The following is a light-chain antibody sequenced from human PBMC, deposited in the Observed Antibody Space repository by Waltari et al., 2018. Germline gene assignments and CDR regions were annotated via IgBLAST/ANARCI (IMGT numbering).Light chain of an antibody. CDR1: SSDVGAYNF. Sequence: QSALTQPASVSGSPGQSITISCTGTSSDVGAYNFVSWYQQHPGKAPKVMIYDVSNRPSVLSNRFSGSKSGNTASRTISGLQAEDEADYYCSSYTTSSTLRYVFGTGTKVTVL. J-gene: IGLJ1*01. CDR2: DVS. CDR3: SSYTTSSTLRYV. V-gene: IGLV2-14*03.